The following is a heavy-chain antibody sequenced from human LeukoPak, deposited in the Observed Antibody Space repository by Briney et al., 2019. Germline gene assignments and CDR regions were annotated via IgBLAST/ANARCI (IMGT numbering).Heavy chain of an antibody. D-gene: IGHD5-12*01. CDR1: GYTFTSYD. J-gene: IGHJ4*02. Sequence: ASVKVSCKASGYTFTSYDINWVRQATGQGLEWMGWMNPNSGNTGYAQKFQGRVTMTRNTSISTAYMELCSLRSEDTAVYYCARDHTGGYDFDYWGQGTLVTVSS. CDR2: MNPNSGNT. CDR3: ARDHTGGYDFDY. V-gene: IGHV1-8*01.